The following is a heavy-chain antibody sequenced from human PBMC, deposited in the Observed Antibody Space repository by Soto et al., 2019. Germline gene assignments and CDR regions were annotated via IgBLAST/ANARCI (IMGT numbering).Heavy chain of an antibody. CDR1: GFTFSDYY. CDR3: ARDVEDTAMVNWFDP. Sequence: SLRLSCAASGFTFSDYYMSWIRQAPGKGLEWVSYISSSGSTIYYADSVKGRFTISRDNAKNSLYLQMNSLRAEDTAVYYCARDVEDTAMVNWFDPWGQGTLVTVSS. V-gene: IGHV3-11*01. J-gene: IGHJ5*02. D-gene: IGHD5-18*01. CDR2: ISSSGSTI.